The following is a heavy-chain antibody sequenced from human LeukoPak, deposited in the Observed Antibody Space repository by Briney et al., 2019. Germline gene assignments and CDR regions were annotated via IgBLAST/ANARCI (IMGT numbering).Heavy chain of an antibody. V-gene: IGHV3-21*01. J-gene: IGHJ4*02. CDR3: ARAHGTYYYGSGSEDY. CDR1: GFTFSSYS. CDR2: ISSSSSYI. Sequence: PGGSLRLSCAASGFTFSSYSMNWVRQAPGKGLEWVSSISSSSSYIYYADSVKGRLTISRDNAKNSLYLQMNSLRAEDTAVYYCARAHGTYYYGSGSEDYWGQGTLVTVSS. D-gene: IGHD3-10*01.